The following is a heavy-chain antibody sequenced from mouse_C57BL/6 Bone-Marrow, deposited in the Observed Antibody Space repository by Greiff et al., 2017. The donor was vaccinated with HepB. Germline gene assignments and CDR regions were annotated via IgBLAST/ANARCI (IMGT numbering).Heavy chain of an antibody. CDR2: INPYNGGT. V-gene: IGHV1-19*01. CDR3: AFITTVVAPYSFYY. Sequence: VQLQQSGPVLVKPGASVKMSCKASGYTFTDYYMNWVKQSHGKSLEWIGVINPYNGGTSYNQKFKGKATLTVDKSSSTAYMELNSLTSEDSAVYYCAFITTVVAPYSFYYWGQGTTLTVSS. D-gene: IGHD1-1*01. J-gene: IGHJ2*01. CDR1: GYTFTDYY.